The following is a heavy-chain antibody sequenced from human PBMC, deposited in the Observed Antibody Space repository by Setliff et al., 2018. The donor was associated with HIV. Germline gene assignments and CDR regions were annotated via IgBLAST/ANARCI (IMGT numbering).Heavy chain of an antibody. CDR2: ISQTRSP. V-gene: IGHV4-34*01. D-gene: IGHD3-16*01. CDR3: ARGRLRTVTSLIKKRASYTWLDP. CDR1: GGSFSGDY. Sequence: PSETLSLTCAVYGGSFSGDYWVWIRQSPGKGLEWIGDISQTRSPNYDPSLKSRVTISLDTSKNQLSLKLTSVSAADTAVYYCARGRLRTVTSLIKKRASYTWLDPWGQGTLVTVSS. J-gene: IGHJ5*02.